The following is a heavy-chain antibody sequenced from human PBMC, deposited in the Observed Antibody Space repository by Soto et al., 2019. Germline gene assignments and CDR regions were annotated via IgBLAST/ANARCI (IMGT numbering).Heavy chain of an antibody. Sequence: GGSLRLSCAASGFAFSSYGMHWVRQAPGKGLEWVAVISYDGSNKYYADSVKGRFTISRDNSKNTLYLQMNSLRAEDTAVYYCAKAMNDYWGQGTPVPVSS. J-gene: IGHJ4*02. V-gene: IGHV3-30*18. CDR2: ISYDGSNK. D-gene: IGHD2-2*01. CDR3: AKAMNDY. CDR1: GFAFSSYG.